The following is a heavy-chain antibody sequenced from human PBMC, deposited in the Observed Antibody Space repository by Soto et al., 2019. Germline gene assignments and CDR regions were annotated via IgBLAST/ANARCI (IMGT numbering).Heavy chain of an antibody. D-gene: IGHD3-3*01. CDR3: ARSTDDFWSGYYLDY. J-gene: IGHJ4*02. V-gene: IGHV1-2*02. CDR1: GYTFTGYY. Sequence: VKVSCKASGYTFTGYYMHWVRQAPGQGLEWMGWINPNSGGTNYAQKFQGRVTMTRDTSISTAYMELSRLRSDDTAVYYCARSTDDFWSGYYLDYWGQGTLVTVSS. CDR2: INPNSGGT.